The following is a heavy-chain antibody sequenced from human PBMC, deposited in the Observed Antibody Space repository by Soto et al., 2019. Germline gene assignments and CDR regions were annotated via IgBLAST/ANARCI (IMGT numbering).Heavy chain of an antibody. CDR1: GFTFSSYG. CDR2: IWYDGSNK. V-gene: IGHV3-33*01. D-gene: IGHD6-19*01. J-gene: IGHJ4*02. Sequence: QVQLVESGGGVVQPGRSLRLSCAASGFTFSSYGMHWVRQAPGKGLEWVAVIWYDGSNKYYADSVKGRFTISRDNSKNTRYLQMNSLRVEDTAVYYCARDRYSSGWYDLDYWGQGTLVTVSS. CDR3: ARDRYSSGWYDLDY.